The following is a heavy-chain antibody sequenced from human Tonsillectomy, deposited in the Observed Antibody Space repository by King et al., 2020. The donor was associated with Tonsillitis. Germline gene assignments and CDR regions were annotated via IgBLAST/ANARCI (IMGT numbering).Heavy chain of an antibody. CDR2: INHKSGGT. J-gene: IGHJ5*02. Sequence: QLVESGAEVKKPGASVKVSCKASGYSFTGYYIHWVRQAPGQVLEWMGWINHKSGGTEYAQKFQGRVTMTRDTSISTAYMELSRLGFDDTAVYYCASLYCSDGKCYAGWFDPWGQGTLVTVSS. CDR3: ASLYCSDGKCYAGWFDP. V-gene: IGHV1-2*02. CDR1: GYSFTGYY. D-gene: IGHD2-15*01.